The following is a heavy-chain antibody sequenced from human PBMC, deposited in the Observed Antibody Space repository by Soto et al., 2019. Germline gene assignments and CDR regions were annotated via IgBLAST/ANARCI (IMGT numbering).Heavy chain of an antibody. CDR1: QFSFSNYD. D-gene: IGHD3-9*01. Sequence: PGGSLRLSCAASQFSFSNYDMHWVRQVTGKGLEWVSAIGTAGDTYYPGSVRGRFTISRENAKNTLYLQMNSLRVEDTAVYYCAKLRYFDWSSYNWFQSRGQGPPVTVS. V-gene: IGHV3-13*01. J-gene: IGHJ5*01. CDR3: AKLRYFDWSSYNWFQS. CDR2: IGTAGDT.